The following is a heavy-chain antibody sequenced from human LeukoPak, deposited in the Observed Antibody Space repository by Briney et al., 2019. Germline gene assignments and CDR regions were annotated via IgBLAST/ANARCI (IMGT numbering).Heavy chain of an antibody. D-gene: IGHD6-13*01. CDR1: GFTFDDYA. J-gene: IGHJ4*02. Sequence: GGSLRLSCAASGFTFDDYAMNWVRQAPGKGLEWVSGISWNSGRIEYADSVKGRFTISRDNAKNSLYLQMNSLRAEDTAVYYCARDLMGIAYRGAFYYWGQGTLVTVSS. CDR3: ARDLMGIAYRGAFYY. V-gene: IGHV3-9*01. CDR2: ISWNSGRI.